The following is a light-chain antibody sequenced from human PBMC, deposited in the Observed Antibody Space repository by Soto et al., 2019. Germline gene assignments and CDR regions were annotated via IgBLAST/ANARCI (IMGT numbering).Light chain of an antibody. CDR3: AAWDSSLNGWL. J-gene: IGLJ3*02. CDR2: GNN. Sequence: QSVLTQPPSASGTPGQRVTISCSGSSSNVGSNTVNWYQQVPGTAPKVLIFGNNQRPSGVPDRFSGSKSGTSASLAISGLQSEDAADYYCAAWDSSLNGWLFGGGTKLTVL. V-gene: IGLV1-44*01. CDR1: SSNVGSNT.